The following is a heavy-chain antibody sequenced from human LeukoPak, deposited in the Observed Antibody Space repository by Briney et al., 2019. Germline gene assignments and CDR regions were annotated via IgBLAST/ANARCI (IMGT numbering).Heavy chain of an antibody. CDR3: ARDLNGRYGSDYYFDY. Sequence: VQPGGSLRLPCAASGFSVSTNYMTWVRQAPGEGLEWVAVIWYDGSNKYYADSVKGRFTISRDNSKNTLYLQMNSLRAEDTAVYYCARDLNGRYGSDYYFDYWGQGTLVTVSS. D-gene: IGHD3-10*01. CDR1: GFSVSTNY. J-gene: IGHJ4*02. CDR2: IWYDGSNK. V-gene: IGHV3-33*08.